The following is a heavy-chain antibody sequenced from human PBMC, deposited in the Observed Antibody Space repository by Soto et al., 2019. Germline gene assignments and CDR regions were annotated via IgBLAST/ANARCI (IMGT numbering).Heavy chain of an antibody. Sequence: GGSLRLSCAASGFTFSSYGMHWVRQAPGKGLEWVAVISYDGSNKYYADSVKGRFTISRDNSKNTLYLQMNSLRAEDTAVYYCAKYPGDTIFGFDYWGQGTLVTVSS. CDR2: ISYDGSNK. CDR3: AKYPGDTIFGFDY. CDR1: GFTFSSYG. D-gene: IGHD3-3*01. V-gene: IGHV3-30*18. J-gene: IGHJ4*02.